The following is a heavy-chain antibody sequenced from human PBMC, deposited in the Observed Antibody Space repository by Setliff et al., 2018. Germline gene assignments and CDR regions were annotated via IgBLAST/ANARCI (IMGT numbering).Heavy chain of an antibody. Sequence: PSETLSLTCTVSGGSISSSNWWTWVRQPPGKGLEWIGEIYHSGSINYNPSLKSRVTISVDTSKNQFSLKLSSVTAADRAVYYCARDGGNGYGVDAYAGGGFDIWGQGTMVTVSS. V-gene: IGHV4-4*02. CDR1: GGSISSSNW. CDR2: IYHSGSI. D-gene: IGHD5-18*01. CDR3: ARDGGNGYGVDAYAGGGFDI. J-gene: IGHJ3*02.